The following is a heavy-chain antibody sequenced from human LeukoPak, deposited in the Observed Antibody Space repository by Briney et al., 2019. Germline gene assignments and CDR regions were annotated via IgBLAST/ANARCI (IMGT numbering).Heavy chain of an antibody. CDR3: ARFKYGSGSYYNADDAFDI. D-gene: IGHD3-10*01. CDR1: GYSISSGYY. Sequence: TPSETLSLTCTVAGYSISSGYYWGWIRQAPGKGLAWIGSIYHSGSTYYNPSLKSRVTISVDTSKNQFSLKLSSVTAADTAVYYCARFKYGSGSYYNADDAFDIWGQGTMVTVSS. V-gene: IGHV4-38-2*02. J-gene: IGHJ3*02. CDR2: IYHSGST.